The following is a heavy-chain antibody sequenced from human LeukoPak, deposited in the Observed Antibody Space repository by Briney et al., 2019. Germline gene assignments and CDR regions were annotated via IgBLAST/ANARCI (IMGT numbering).Heavy chain of an antibody. CDR3: ASLGSGSLYYYGVDV. D-gene: IGHD3-10*01. CDR2: INPTSGGT. V-gene: IGHV1-2*02. Sequence: ASVKVSCKASGYTFTEYYIHWVRQAPGQGLEWMGWINPTSGGTYYAQKFQGRVTMTRDTSITTAYMEVSRLRSDDTAVYYCASLGSGSLYYYGVDVWGQGTTVTVSS. J-gene: IGHJ6*02. CDR1: GYTFTEYY.